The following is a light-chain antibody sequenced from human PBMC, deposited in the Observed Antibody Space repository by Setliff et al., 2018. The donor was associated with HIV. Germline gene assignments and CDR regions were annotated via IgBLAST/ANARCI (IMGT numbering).Light chain of an antibody. CDR1: SSNIGAGYD. CDR3: QSYDSSLSGSV. Sequence: SVLTQPPSVSGAPGQRVTISCTGSSSNIGAGYDVHWYQQLPGTAPKLLIYGNSNRPSGVPDRFSGSKSGTSASLAITGLQAEDEADYYCQSYDSSLSGSVFGGGTQRPS. CDR2: GNS. J-gene: IGLJ2*01. V-gene: IGLV1-40*01.